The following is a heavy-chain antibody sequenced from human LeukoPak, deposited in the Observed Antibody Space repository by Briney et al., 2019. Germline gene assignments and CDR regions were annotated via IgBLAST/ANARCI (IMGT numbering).Heavy chain of an antibody. V-gene: IGHV3-74*01. CDR1: GFTFSTYW. D-gene: IGHD3-9*01. CDR3: ARDRLAVMDY. Sequence: GGSLRLSCAASGFTFSTYWMHWVRQAPGKGLVWVSRINSDGSSTNYADSVKGRFTISRDNAKNTLFLQMNSLRAEDMAVYYCARDRLAVMDYWGQGTLVTVSS. J-gene: IGHJ4*02. CDR2: INSDGSST.